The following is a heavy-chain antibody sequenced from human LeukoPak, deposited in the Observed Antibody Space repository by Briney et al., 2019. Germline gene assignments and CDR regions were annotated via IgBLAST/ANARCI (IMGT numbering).Heavy chain of an antibody. J-gene: IGHJ3*02. D-gene: IGHD2-2*01. V-gene: IGHV3-9*01. CDR1: GFTLDDYA. CDR3: AGIQYCSSTSCYDDAFDI. Sequence: GGSLRLSCAASGFTLDDYAMHWVRQAPGKGLEWVSGISWNSGSIGYADSVKGRFTISRDNAKNSLYLQMNSLRAEDTAVYYCAGIQYCSSTSCYDDAFDIWGQGTMVTVSS. CDR2: ISWNSGSI.